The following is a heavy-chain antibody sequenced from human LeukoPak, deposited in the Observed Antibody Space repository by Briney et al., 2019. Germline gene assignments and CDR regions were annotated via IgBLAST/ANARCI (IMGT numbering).Heavy chain of an antibody. D-gene: IGHD1-26*01. CDR2: ISAYNGNT. CDR3: ARDEGGSYLLDAFDI. V-gene: IGHV1-18*01. Sequence: ISAYNGNTNYAQKLQGRVTMTTDTSTSTAYMELRSLRSDDTAVYYCARDEGGSYLLDAFDIWGQGTMVTVSS. J-gene: IGHJ3*02.